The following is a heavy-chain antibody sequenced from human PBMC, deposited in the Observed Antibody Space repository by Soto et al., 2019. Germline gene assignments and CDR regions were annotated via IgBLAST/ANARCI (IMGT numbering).Heavy chain of an antibody. CDR2: ISYDGSNK. CDR1: GFTFSSYA. Sequence: QVQLVESGGGVVQPGRSLRLSCAASGFTFSSYAMHWVRQAPGKGLEWGAVISYDGSNKYYADSVKGRFTISRDNSKNTLYLQMNSLRAEDTAVYYCAGAQLVDYWGQGALVTVSS. CDR3: AGAQLVDY. D-gene: IGHD6-13*01. J-gene: IGHJ4*02. V-gene: IGHV3-30-3*01.